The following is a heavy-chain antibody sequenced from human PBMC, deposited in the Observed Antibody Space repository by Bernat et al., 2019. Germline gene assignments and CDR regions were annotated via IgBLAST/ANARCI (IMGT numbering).Heavy chain of an antibody. CDR3: ASHLSYYCSSTSCSHYYYGMDV. D-gene: IGHD2-2*01. V-gene: IGHV3-48*01. CDR1: GFTFSSYS. CDR2: ISSSSSTI. Sequence: EVQLVESGGGLVQPGGSLRLSCAASGFTFSSYSMNWVRQAPGKGLEWVSYISSSSSTIYYADSVKGRFTISRDNAKNSLYLQMNSLRAEDTAVYYCASHLSYYCSSTSCSHYYYGMDVWGQGTTVTVSS. J-gene: IGHJ6*02.